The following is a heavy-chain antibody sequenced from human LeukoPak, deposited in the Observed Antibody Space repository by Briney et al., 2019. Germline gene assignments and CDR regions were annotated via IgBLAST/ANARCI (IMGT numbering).Heavy chain of an antibody. Sequence: ASVMVSCKASGYTFTSYWIQWVRQAPGQGLEWMGLINPSDGSIAYAHRFQGRVAMTRDTSTSIVYMDLSSLRSEDTAVYYCAKAPRNSSTMLDYWGQGTLLTVSS. V-gene: IGHV1-46*01. J-gene: IGHJ4*02. CDR2: INPSDGSI. CDR3: AKAPRNSSTMLDY. CDR1: GYTFTSYW. D-gene: IGHD6-13*01.